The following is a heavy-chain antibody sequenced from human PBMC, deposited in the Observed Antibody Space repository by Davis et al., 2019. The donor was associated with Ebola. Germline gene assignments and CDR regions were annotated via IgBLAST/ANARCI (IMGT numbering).Heavy chain of an antibody. D-gene: IGHD3-22*01. CDR1: GGSISSSSYY. V-gene: IGHV4-39*07. CDR2: IYYSGST. CDR3: ARDLDSSGYHINAFDI. J-gene: IGHJ3*02. Sequence: PSETLSLTCTVSGGSISSSSYYWGWIRQPPGKGLEWIGSIYYSGSTYYNPSLKSRVTISVDTSKNQFSLKLSSVTAADTAVYYCARDLDSSGYHINAFDIWGQGTMVTVSS.